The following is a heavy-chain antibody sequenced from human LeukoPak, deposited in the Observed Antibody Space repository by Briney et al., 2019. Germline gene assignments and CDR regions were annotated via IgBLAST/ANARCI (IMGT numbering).Heavy chain of an antibody. V-gene: IGHV3-11*05. J-gene: IGHJ5*02. CDR3: AREGGSGTYGWFDP. D-gene: IGHD1-26*01. CDR1: GFTFSDYY. Sequence: GGSLRLSCAASGFTFSDYYMSWIRQAPGKGLEWISHISSTGSYANYADSVKGRFTISRDNAKNSLYLQMNSLRAEDTAVYYCAREGGSGTYGWFDPWGQGTLVTVSS. CDR2: ISSTGSYA.